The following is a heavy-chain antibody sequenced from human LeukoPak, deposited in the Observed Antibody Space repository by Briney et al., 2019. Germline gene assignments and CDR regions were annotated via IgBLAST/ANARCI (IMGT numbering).Heavy chain of an antibody. CDR2: IYHSGST. Sequence: PSQTLSLTCAVSGGSLSSGGYSWRWIRQPPGKGLEWIGYIYHSGSTYYNPSLKSRVTISVDRSKNQFSLKLSSVTAADTAVYYCARAVREYSSSWYRSWFDPWGQGTLVTVSS. CDR3: ARAVREYSSSWYRSWFDP. V-gene: IGHV4-30-2*01. J-gene: IGHJ5*02. CDR1: GGSLSSGGYS. D-gene: IGHD6-13*01.